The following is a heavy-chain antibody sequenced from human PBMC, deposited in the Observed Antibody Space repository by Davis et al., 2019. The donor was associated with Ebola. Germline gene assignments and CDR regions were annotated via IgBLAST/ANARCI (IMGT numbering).Heavy chain of an antibody. Sequence: GGSLRLSCAASGFTFSSYAMSWVRQAPGKGLEWVSAISGSGGSTYYADSVKGRFTISRDNAKNSLYLQMNSLRAEDTAVYYCARVFGELLSLAYYYYYGMDVWGQGTTVTVSS. CDR1: GFTFSSYA. D-gene: IGHD3-10*02. J-gene: IGHJ6*02. V-gene: IGHV3-23*01. CDR2: ISGSGGST. CDR3: ARVFGELLSLAYYYYYGMDV.